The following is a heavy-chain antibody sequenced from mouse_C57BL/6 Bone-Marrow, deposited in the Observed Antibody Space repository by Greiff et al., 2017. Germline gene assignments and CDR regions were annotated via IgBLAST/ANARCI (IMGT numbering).Heavy chain of an antibody. CDR3: ARQGWLLLTWFAY. J-gene: IGHJ3*01. D-gene: IGHD2-3*01. Sequence: QVQLQQSGAELARPGASVKLSCKASGYTFTSYGISWVKQRTGQGLEWIGEFYPSSGNTYYNEKFKGKATLTADKSSSTAYMELRSLTSEDSAVYFCARQGWLLLTWFAYWGQGTLVTVSA. V-gene: IGHV1-81*01. CDR2: FYPSSGNT. CDR1: GYTFTSYG.